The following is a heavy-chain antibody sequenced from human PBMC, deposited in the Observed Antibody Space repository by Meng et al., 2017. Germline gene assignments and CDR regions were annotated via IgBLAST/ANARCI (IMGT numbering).Heavy chain of an antibody. D-gene: IGHD3-10*01. J-gene: IGHJ4*02. Sequence: GESLKISCAASGFTFSDYYMSWIRQAPGKGLEWVSYISSSGSTIYYADSVKGRFTISRDNAKNSLYLQMNSLRAEDTAVYYCARDLKVRGVIWDYWGQGTLVTVSS. CDR1: GFTFSDYY. CDR3: ARDLKVRGVIWDY. CDR2: ISSSGSTI. V-gene: IGHV3-11*01.